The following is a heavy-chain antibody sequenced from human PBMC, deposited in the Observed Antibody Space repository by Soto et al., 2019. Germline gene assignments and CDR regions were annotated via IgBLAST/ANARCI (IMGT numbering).Heavy chain of an antibody. D-gene: IGHD3-10*01. CDR1: GYTFTGYY. CDR2: INPNSGGT. V-gene: IGHV1-2*04. CDR3: ARDRITMVRGVYYGMDV. J-gene: IGHJ6*02. Sequence: ASVKVSCKASGYTFTGYYMHWVRQAPGQGLEWMGWINPNSGGTNYAQKFQGWVTMTRDTSISTAYMELSRLGSDDTAVYYCARDRITMVRGVYYGMDVWGQGTTVTVSS.